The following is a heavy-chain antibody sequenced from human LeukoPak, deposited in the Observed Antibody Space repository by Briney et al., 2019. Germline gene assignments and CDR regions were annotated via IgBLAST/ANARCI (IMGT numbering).Heavy chain of an antibody. Sequence: GSLRLSCAASGFTFSSYEMNWVRQAPGKGLEWVSYISSSGSTIYYADSVKGRFTISRDNAKNSLYLQMNSLRAEDTAVYYCVRVNTYYYDSSPSWGQGTLVTVSS. J-gene: IGHJ4*02. CDR1: GFTFSSYE. D-gene: IGHD3-22*01. V-gene: IGHV3-48*03. CDR3: VRVNTYYYDSSPS. CDR2: ISSSGSTI.